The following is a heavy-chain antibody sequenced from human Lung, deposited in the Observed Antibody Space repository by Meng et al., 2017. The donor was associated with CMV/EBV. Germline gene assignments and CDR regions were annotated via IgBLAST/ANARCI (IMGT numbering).Heavy chain of an antibody. V-gene: IGHV1-46*01. CDR3: ARASRVLGGFDY. Sequence: QVQLVQSGAEGKKPGASVKVSCKAAGYTFTNYDMHWVRQAPGQGLERMGIINTSVGYTSHAQKFQGRVTMTRDTSTSTVHMEVSSLRSADTAVYYCARASRVLGGFDYWGQGTLVTVSS. CDR1: GYTFTNYD. J-gene: IGHJ4*02. CDR2: INTSVGYT. D-gene: IGHD3-16*01.